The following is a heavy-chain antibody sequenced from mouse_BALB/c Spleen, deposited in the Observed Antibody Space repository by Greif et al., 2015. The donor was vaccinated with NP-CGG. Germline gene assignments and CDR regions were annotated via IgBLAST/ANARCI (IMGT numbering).Heavy chain of an antibody. J-gene: IGHJ1*01. D-gene: IGHD1-1*01. Sequence: EVKLVESGGGLVQPGGSLRLSCATSGFTFTDYYMSWVRQPPGKALEWLGFIRNKANGYTTEYSASVKGRFTISRDNSQSILYLQMNTLRAEDSATYYCARDIVWVLRWYFDVWGAGTTVTVSS. CDR2: IRNKANGYTT. V-gene: IGHV7-3*02. CDR1: GFTFTDYY. CDR3: ARDIVWVLRWYFDV.